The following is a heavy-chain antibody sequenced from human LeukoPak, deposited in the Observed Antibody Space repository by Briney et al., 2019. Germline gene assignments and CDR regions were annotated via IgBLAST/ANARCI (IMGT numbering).Heavy chain of an antibody. J-gene: IGHJ4*02. CDR3: ARDGLGYCSGGSCYHTRYFDY. CDR1: GFTFSDYY. V-gene: IGHV3-11*01. D-gene: IGHD2-15*01. CDR2: ISSSGSTI. Sequence: GSLRLSCAASGFTFSDYYMSWIRQAPGKGLEWVSYISSSGSTIYYADSVKGRFTISRDNAKNSLYLQMNSLRAEDTAVYYCARDGLGYCSGGSCYHTRYFDYWGQGTLVTVSS.